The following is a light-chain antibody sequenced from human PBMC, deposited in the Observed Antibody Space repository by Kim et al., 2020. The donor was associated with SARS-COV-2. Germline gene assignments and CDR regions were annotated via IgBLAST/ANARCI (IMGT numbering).Light chain of an antibody. CDR1: SLRSYY. J-gene: IGLJ2*01. CDR2: GKN. V-gene: IGLV3-19*01. CDR3: NSRDSSGFHVV. Sequence: ALGQTVRITCQGDSLRSYYASWYQPKPGQAPVLVIYGKNNRPSGVPDRFSGSSSGNTASLTITGAQAEDEADYYCNSRDSSGFHVVFGGGTQLTVL.